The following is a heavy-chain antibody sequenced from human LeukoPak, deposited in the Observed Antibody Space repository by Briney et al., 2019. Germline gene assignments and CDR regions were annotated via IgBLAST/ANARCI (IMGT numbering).Heavy chain of an antibody. CDR2: ISSSSSYI. D-gene: IGHD6-6*01. CDR3: ARDLFSSSSDGEYYFDY. V-gene: IGHV3-21*01. CDR1: GFTFSSYS. Sequence: GGSLRLSCAASGFTFSSYSMNWVRQAPGKGLEWVTSISSSSSYIYYADSVKGRFTISRDNAKNSLYLQMNSLRAEDTAVYYCARDLFSSSSDGEYYFDYWGRGTLVTVSS. J-gene: IGHJ4*02.